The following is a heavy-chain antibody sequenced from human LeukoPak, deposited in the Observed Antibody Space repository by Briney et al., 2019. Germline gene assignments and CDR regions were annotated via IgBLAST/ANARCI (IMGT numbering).Heavy chain of an antibody. J-gene: IGHJ6*02. V-gene: IGHV4-4*07. Sequence: SKTLSLTCTVSGGSISSYYWSWIRQPAGKGLEWIGRIYTSGSTNYDPSLKSRVTMSVDTSKNQFSLKLSSVTAADTAVYYCARDGGLPAAHYYYYGMDVWGQGTTVTVSS. CDR1: GGSISSYY. D-gene: IGHD2-2*01. CDR3: ARDGGLPAAHYYYYGMDV. CDR2: IYTSGST.